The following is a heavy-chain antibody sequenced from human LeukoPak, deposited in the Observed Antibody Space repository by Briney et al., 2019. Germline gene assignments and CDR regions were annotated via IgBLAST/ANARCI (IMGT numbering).Heavy chain of an antibody. V-gene: IGHV3-23*01. CDR1: KFTFSTFA. CDR3: ARDAYDDASES. CDR2: ISGSGRST. D-gene: IGHD3-3*01. J-gene: IGHJ5*02. Sequence: GGSLRLSCAASKFTFSTFAMSWVRQAPGKGLEWVSGISGSGRSTYYADSVKGRFTISRDNFKNTLYLQMNSLRAEDTAVYYCARDAYDDASESWGQGTLVTVSS.